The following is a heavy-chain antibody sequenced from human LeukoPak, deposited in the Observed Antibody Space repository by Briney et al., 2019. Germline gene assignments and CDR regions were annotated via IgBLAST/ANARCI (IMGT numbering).Heavy chain of an antibody. CDR2: INPSGGST. D-gene: IGHD2-8*01. Sequence: ASVKVSCKASGYTFTGYYMHWVRQAPGQGLEWMGWINPSGGSTSYAQKFQGRVTMTRDTSTSTVYMELSSLRSEDTAVYYCARGDVIVLVVYARGNIDYWGQGTLVTVSS. CDR3: ARGDVIVLVVYARGNIDY. J-gene: IGHJ4*02. V-gene: IGHV1-46*01. CDR1: GYTFTGYY.